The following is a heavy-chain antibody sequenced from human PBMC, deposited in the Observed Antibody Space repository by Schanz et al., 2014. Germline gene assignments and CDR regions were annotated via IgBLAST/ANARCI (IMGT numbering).Heavy chain of an antibody. V-gene: IGHV3-23*01. J-gene: IGHJ5*02. Sequence: EVHLLESGGGLVPPGGSLRLSCAASGFNFSDYAMCWVRQAPGKGLEWVSAISGGGGTTYFTDSVKGRFTISRDNTKITLFLQMNKLRAEDTAVYYCARQALWFEDNCFDPWGQGTLVTVAS. CDR1: GFNFSDYA. CDR3: ARQALWFEDNCFDP. CDR2: ISGGGGTT. D-gene: IGHD3-10*01.